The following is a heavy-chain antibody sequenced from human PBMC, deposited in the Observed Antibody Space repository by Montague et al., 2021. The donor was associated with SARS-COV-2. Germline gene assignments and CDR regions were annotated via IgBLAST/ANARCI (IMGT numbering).Heavy chain of an antibody. CDR1: GASISTDSDY. CDR3: ARDRGDIYGGNSAWFDP. Sequence: SETLSLTCTVSGASISTDSDYWAWIRQRPGRGLEWIGNFYYTGGSTYNPSLKSRVTISADTSKNLFSLTLKSVTASDTAVYYCARDRGDIYGGNSAWFDPWGQGTLVTVSS. J-gene: IGHJ5*02. CDR2: FYYTGGS. D-gene: IGHD4-23*01. V-gene: IGHV4-61*03.